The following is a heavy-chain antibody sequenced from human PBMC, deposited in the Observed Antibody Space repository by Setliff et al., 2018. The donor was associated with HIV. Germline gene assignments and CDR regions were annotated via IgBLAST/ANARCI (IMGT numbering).Heavy chain of an antibody. CDR1: GGTFSSFG. Sequence: SVKVSCKDSGGTFSSFGINWIRQAPGQGLEWMGGIIPVFGKVEYAQRFQGRVKITADESTWTAYMEMSSLRSEDMAIYYCARSDSGWPHYQYHHMDVWGKGTTVTVSS. CDR2: IIPVFGKV. CDR3: ARSDSGWPHYQYHHMDV. J-gene: IGHJ6*04. V-gene: IGHV1-69*13. D-gene: IGHD6-19*01.